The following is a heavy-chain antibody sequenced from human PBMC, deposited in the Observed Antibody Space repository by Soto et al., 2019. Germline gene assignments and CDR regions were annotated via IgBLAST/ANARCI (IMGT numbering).Heavy chain of an antibody. J-gene: IGHJ4*02. CDR2: IYNDGTYS. V-gene: IGHV3-74*01. CDR3: TRGPRPISTGTGAY. Sequence: GSLRLSCAASGFIFKMYWMHWVRQSPGKGLVWISRIYNDGTYSDYADSARGRFTISRDNVNGTLYLQMNNLRAEDSGLYYCTRGPRPISTGTGAYWGQGTQVTVSS. CDR1: GFIFKMYW. D-gene: IGHD3-10*01.